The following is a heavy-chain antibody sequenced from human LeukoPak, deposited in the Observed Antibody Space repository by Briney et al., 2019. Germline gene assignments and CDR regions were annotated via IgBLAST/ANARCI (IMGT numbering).Heavy chain of an antibody. D-gene: IGHD3-3*01. CDR3: ARDNEDFWSGYYYFDY. Sequence: SETLSLTCTVSGGSISSHYWSWIRQPPGKGLEWIGYIYYSGSTNYNPSLKSRVTISVDTSKNQFSPKLSSVTAADTAVYYCARDNEDFWSGYYYFDYWGQGTLVTVSS. CDR2: IYYSGST. V-gene: IGHV4-59*11. J-gene: IGHJ4*02. CDR1: GGSISSHY.